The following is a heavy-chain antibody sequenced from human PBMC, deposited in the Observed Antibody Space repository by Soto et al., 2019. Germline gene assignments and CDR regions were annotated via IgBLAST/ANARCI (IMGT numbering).Heavy chain of an antibody. V-gene: IGHV1-69*06. J-gene: IGHJ5*02. CDR2: IIPIFGTA. D-gene: IGHD3-10*02. Sequence: PVQVSCKASGGTFSSYAISWVRQAPGQGLEWMGGIIPIFGTANYAQKFQGRVTITADKSTSTAYMELSSLRSEDTAVYYCARDVGRTLMYNWFDPWGQGTLVTVSS. CDR3: ARDVGRTLMYNWFDP. CDR1: GGTFSSYA.